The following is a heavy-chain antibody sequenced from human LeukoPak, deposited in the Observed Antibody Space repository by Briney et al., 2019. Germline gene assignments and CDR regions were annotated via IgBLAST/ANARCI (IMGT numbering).Heavy chain of an antibody. V-gene: IGHV3-48*03. D-gene: IGHD6-13*01. J-gene: IGHJ6*04. CDR3: ARGYSSSLYYYYGMDV. CDR2: ISRSGSTI. Sequence: GGSLRLSCAASGFTFSSYEMNWVRQAPGKGLEWVSYISRSGSTIYYADSVKGRFTISRDNAKNSLYLQMNSLRAEDTAVYYCARGYSSSLYYYYGMDVWGKGTTVTVSS. CDR1: GFTFSSYE.